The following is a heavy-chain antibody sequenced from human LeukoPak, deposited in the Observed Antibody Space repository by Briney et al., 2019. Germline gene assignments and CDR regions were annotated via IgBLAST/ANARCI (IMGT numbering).Heavy chain of an antibody. Sequence: ASETLSLTCTVSGGSLSSDYWSWIRQPPTKGLEWIGYVYYSGSTNYNPSLKSRVTISVDTSKNQFSLKLSSVTAADTAVYYCARGSAYDSRPFDYWGQGTLVTVSS. V-gene: IGHV4-59*12. CDR3: ARGSAYDSRPFDY. CDR1: GGSLSSDY. D-gene: IGHD3-22*01. CDR2: VYYSGST. J-gene: IGHJ4*02.